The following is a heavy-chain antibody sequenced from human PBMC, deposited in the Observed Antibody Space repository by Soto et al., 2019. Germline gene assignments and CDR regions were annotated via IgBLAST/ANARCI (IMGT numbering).Heavy chain of an antibody. CDR2: IYPGDSDT. CDR1: GYSFTNHW. CDR3: ARRTVVALFDI. J-gene: IGHJ3*02. D-gene: IGHD2-15*01. Sequence: GESLKISCQGSGYSFTNHWIAWARQLPGKGLEWVGIIYPGDSDTRYSPSFQGQVTISADKSIGTTYLQWSSLKASDTAMYYCARRTVVALFDIWGQGTMVTVS. V-gene: IGHV5-51*01.